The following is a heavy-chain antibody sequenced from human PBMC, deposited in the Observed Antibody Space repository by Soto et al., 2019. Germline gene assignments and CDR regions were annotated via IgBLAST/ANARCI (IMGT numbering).Heavy chain of an antibody. CDR3: ARLDSSGYYYGYYFDY. CDR2: MYYSGST. Sequence: PPETRGLTCPVSGGSLSSGGDYWRWLRQHPGKCLEWIWYMYYSGSTYYNPSLKSRVTISVDTSKNQFSLKLSSVTAADTAVYYCARLDSSGYYYGYYFDYWGQGTLVTVSS. J-gene: IGHJ4*02. D-gene: IGHD3-22*01. V-gene: IGHV4-31*03. CDR1: GGSLSSGGDY.